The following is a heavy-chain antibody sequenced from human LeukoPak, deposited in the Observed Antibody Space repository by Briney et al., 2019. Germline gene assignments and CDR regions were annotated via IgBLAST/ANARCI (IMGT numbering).Heavy chain of an antibody. CDR3: ASEYRYGSGSSRNYFDY. J-gene: IGHJ4*02. V-gene: IGHV4-61*02. CDR1: GGSISSGSYY. Sequence: SQTLSLTCTVSGGSISSGSYYWSWIRQPAGKGLEWIGRIYTSGSTNYNPSLKSRVTISVDTSKNQFSLKRSSVTAADTAVYYCASEYRYGSGSSRNYFDYWGQGTLVTVSS. CDR2: IYTSGST. D-gene: IGHD3-10*01.